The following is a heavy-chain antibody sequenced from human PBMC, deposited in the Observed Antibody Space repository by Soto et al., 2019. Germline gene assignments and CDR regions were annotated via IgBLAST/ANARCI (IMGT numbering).Heavy chain of an antibody. D-gene: IGHD3-9*01. J-gene: IGHJ3*02. Sequence: GGSLRLSCAASGFTFSSYAMHWVRQAQGKGLEWVAVISYDGSNKYYADSVKGRFTISRDNSKNTLYLQMNSLRAEDTAVYYCATGLIAYDILTGYYFDAFDIWGQGTMVTVSS. CDR1: GFTFSSYA. CDR3: ATGLIAYDILTGYYFDAFDI. V-gene: IGHV3-30-3*01. CDR2: ISYDGSNK.